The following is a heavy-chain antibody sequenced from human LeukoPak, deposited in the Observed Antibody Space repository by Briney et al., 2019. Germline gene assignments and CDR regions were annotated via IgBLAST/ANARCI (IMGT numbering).Heavy chain of an antibody. CDR3: ARASSSWPYYFDC. D-gene: IGHD6-13*01. V-gene: IGHV4-59*12. CDR1: GGSISGYY. J-gene: IGHJ4*02. CDR2: IYYNGIS. Sequence: SETLSLTCTVSGGSISGYYWSWIRQPPGKGLEWIAYIYYNGISNYNPSLKSRVIISVDSSKNQFSLKLNSVTAADTAVYYCARASSSWPYYFDCWGQGTLVTVSS.